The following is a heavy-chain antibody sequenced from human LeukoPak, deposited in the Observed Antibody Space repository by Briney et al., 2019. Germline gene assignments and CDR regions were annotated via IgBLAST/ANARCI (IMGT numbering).Heavy chain of an antibody. CDR2: ISYSGNT. J-gene: IGHJ4*02. Sequence: PSETLSLTCTVSGGSINSGDSYWSWIRQPPGKGLEWIGYISYSGNTYYNPSLKSRAAISADTPKNQFSLKLSSTTAADTAVYYCARAPVATPSEFDYWGQGTLVTVSS. V-gene: IGHV4-31*03. D-gene: IGHD5-12*01. CDR1: GGSINSGDSY. CDR3: ARAPVATPSEFDY.